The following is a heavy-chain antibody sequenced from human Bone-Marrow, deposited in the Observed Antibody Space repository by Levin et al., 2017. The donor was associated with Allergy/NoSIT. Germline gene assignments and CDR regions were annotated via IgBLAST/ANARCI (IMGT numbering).Heavy chain of an antibody. CDR1: GFTFSSYS. D-gene: IGHD1-26*01. CDR2: MTSLSSYI. V-gene: IGHV3-21*01. J-gene: IGHJ4*02. CDR3: ARPVGRGF. Sequence: SCAASGFTFSSYSMTWVRQAPGKGLEWVSSMTSLSSYIFYADSVKGRFTISRDNAKNSLYLQMNSLRVEDTAVYYCARPVGRGFWGQGTLAIVSS.